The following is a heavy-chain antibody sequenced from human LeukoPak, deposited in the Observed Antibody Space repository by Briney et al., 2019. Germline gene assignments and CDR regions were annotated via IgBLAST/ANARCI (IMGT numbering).Heavy chain of an antibody. Sequence: QKFQGRVTMTTDTSTSTAYMELRSLRFDDTAVYYCARGVVVVTAIPFDCWGQGTLVTVSS. D-gene: IGHD2-21*02. V-gene: IGHV1-18*01. CDR3: ARGVVVVTAIPFDC. J-gene: IGHJ4*02.